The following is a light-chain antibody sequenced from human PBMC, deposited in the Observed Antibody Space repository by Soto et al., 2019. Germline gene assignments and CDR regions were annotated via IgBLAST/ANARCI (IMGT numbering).Light chain of an antibody. CDR3: SSYTSSSTYV. CDR1: GSDVGSYNR. V-gene: IGLV2-18*02. CDR2: EVS. J-gene: IGLJ1*01. Sequence: QSALTQPPSVSGSPGQSVTISCTGTGSDVGSYNRVSWYQQPPGTAPKLLIYEVSNRPSGVPDRFSGSKSGNTASLTISGLQAEDEADYYCSSYTSSSTYVFATGTKLTVL.